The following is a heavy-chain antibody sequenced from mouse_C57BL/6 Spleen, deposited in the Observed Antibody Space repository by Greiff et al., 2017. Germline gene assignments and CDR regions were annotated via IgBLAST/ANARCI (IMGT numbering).Heavy chain of an antibody. CDR2: ISSGSSTI. D-gene: IGHD2-2*01. V-gene: IGHV5-17*01. J-gene: IGHJ4*01. CDR1: GFTFSDYG. Sequence: EVQVVESGGGLVQPGGSLKLSCAASGFTFSDYGMHWVRQAPEKGLEWVAYISSGSSTIYYADTVKGRFTISRDNAKNTLFLQITSLRSEDTAMYYYARPGGYGGPALYAMDYWGQGTSVTVSS. CDR3: ARPGGYGGPALYAMDY.